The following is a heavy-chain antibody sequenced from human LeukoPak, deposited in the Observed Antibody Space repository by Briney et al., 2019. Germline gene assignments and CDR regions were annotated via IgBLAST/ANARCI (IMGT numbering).Heavy chain of an antibody. CDR3: AKGSLGSCRGVICYSLDY. CDR2: ITSMDAET. J-gene: IGHJ4*02. Sequence: GESLRLSCAASGFTFSTYAMSWVRQSPGKGLEWVSAITSMDAETYYADSVTGRFTISRDNSKNTLYLQMNTLRAEDTVTYYCAKGSLGSCRGVICYSLDYWGQGSLVTVS. D-gene: IGHD2-15*01. V-gene: IGHV3-23*01. CDR1: GFTFSTYA.